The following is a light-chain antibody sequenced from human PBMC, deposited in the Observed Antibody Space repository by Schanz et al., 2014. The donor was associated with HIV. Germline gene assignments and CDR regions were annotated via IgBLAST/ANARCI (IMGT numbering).Light chain of an antibody. CDR2: SNN. CDR1: SSNIGSNT. CDR3: QSCDISLSGVV. J-gene: IGLJ2*01. V-gene: IGLV1-44*01. Sequence: QSVLTQPPSVSGAPGQRVTISCTGSSSNIGSNTVNWYQQLPGTAPKLLIYSNNQRPSGVPDRFSGSKSDTSASVAISGLQSEDEADYYCQSCDISLSGVVFGGGTKLTVL.